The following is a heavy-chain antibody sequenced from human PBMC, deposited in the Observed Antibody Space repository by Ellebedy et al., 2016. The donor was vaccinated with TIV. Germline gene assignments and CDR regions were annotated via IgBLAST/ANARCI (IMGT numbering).Heavy chain of an antibody. CDR2: IWYDGSNK. CDR1: GFTFSSYG. V-gene: IGHV3-30*19. D-gene: IGHD1-26*01. Sequence: GESLKISXAASGFTFSSYGMHWVRQAPGKGLEWVAVIWYDGSNKYYADSVKGRFTISRDNSKNTLYLQMNSLRAEDTAVYYCARDWGSGSPINYMDVWGKGTTVTVSS. CDR3: ARDWGSGSPINYMDV. J-gene: IGHJ6*03.